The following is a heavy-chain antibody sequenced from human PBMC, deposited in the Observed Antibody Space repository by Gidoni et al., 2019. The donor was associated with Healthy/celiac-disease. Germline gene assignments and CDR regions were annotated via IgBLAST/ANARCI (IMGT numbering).Heavy chain of an antibody. Sequence: EVQLVESGGGLVQPGGSLRLSCAASGFTVSSNYMSWVRQAPGKGLEWVSVIYSGGSTYYADSVKGRFTISRDNSKNTLYLQMNSLRAEDTAVYYCARDLLITIFGVVRHVPAFDYWGQGTLVTVSS. CDR2: IYSGGST. D-gene: IGHD3-3*01. V-gene: IGHV3-66*01. CDR1: GFTVSSNY. CDR3: ARDLLITIFGVVRHVPAFDY. J-gene: IGHJ4*02.